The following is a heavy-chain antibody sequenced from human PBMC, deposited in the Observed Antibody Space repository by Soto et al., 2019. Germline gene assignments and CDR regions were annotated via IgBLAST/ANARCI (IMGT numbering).Heavy chain of an antibody. D-gene: IGHD6-19*01. CDR2: INPNSGGT. V-gene: IGHV1-2*02. J-gene: IGHJ4*02. Sequence: QVQLVQSGAEVKKPGASVEVSCKTSGYTFSDHYTHWVRQAPGQGLEWMGWINPNSGGTGYAEKFQGRVTMTRETATSTAYMELNRLNSDDTAVYYCVRGGPVAGPTSSEAYHPFDFWGQGTLVTVSS. CDR1: GYTFSDHY. CDR3: VRGGPVAGPTSSEAYHPFDF.